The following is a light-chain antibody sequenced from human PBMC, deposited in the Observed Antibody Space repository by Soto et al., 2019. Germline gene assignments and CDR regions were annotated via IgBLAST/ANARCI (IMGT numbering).Light chain of an antibody. CDR3: SAWDDSLHGPV. J-gene: IGLJ1*01. CDR1: SSNIGSNT. V-gene: IGLV1-44*01. CDR2: TND. Sequence: QSVVTQPPSASGTPGQRVTISCYGSSSNIGSNTVIWYQLLPGTAPKLLMHTNDQRPSGVPDRFSGSKSGSSASLAISGLQSEDEADYYCSAWDDSLHGPVFGTGTKVTVL.